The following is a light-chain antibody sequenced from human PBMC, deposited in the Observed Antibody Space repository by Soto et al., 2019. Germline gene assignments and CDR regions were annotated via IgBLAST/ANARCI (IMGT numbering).Light chain of an antibody. CDR3: QVWDSSSDHYV. J-gene: IGLJ1*01. CDR2: YDS. Sequence: SYELTQPPSVSMAPGKTARITCGGNNIGSKSVHWYQQKPGQAPVLVIYYDSDRPSGIPERFSGSNSGNTATLTIGRVEAGDEADYYCQVWDSSSDHYVFGTGTKVTVL. V-gene: IGLV3-21*04. CDR1: NIGSKS.